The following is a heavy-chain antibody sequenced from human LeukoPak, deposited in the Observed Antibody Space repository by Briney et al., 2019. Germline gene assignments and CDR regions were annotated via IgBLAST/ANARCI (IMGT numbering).Heavy chain of an antibody. D-gene: IGHD3-10*01. CDR3: ARTMVRGVIGHDAFDI. CDR1: GFTFSDYY. J-gene: IGHJ3*02. CDR2: ISSSGSTI. V-gene: IGHV3-11*04. Sequence: GGSLRLSCAASGFTFSDYYMSWIRQAPGKGLEWVSYISSSGSTIYYADSVKGRFTISRDNAKNSLYLQMNSLRAEDTAVYYCARTMVRGVIGHDAFDIWGQGTMVTVSS.